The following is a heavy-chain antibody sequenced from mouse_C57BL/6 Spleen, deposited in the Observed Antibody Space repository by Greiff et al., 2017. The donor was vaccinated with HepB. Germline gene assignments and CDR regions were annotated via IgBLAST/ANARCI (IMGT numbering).Heavy chain of an antibody. CDR2: IYPGDGDT. J-gene: IGHJ4*01. CDR3: ARRGSNYDAMDY. V-gene: IGHV1-80*01. Sequence: QVQLQQSGAELVKPGASVKISCKASGYAFSSYWMNWVKQRPGKGLEWIGQIYPGDGDTNYNGKFKGKATLTADKSSSTAYMQLSSLTSEDSAVYFCARRGSNYDAMDYWGQGTSVTVSS. D-gene: IGHD2-5*01. CDR1: GYAFSSYW.